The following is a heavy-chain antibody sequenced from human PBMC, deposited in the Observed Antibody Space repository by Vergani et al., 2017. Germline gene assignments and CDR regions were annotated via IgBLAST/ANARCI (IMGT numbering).Heavy chain of an antibody. V-gene: IGHV1-2*02. CDR3: ARGLPYYYGSGSYGY. CDR1: GYTFTGYY. Sequence: QVQLVQSGAEVKKPGASVEVSCKASGYTFTGYYMHWVRQAPGQGLEWMGWINPNSGGTNYAQKFQGRVTMTRDTSISTAYMELSRLRSDDTAVYYCARGLPYYYGSGSYGYWGHGTLVTVSS. D-gene: IGHD3-10*01. J-gene: IGHJ4*01. CDR2: INPNSGGT.